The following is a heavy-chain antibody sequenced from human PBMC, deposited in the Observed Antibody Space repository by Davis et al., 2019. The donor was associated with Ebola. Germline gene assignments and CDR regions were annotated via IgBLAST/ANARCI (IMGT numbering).Heavy chain of an antibody. CDR3: ARGSVIEYSDFWSRYGLDV. V-gene: IGHV1-2*02. CDR2: INPDNGDT. D-gene: IGHD3-3*01. Sequence: ASVKVSCKASGYTFTGYYMHWVRQAPGQGLEWMGWINPDNGDTKYAQKFQGRVTMTRDTSISTVYMELGRLRSDDTAVYYCARGSVIEYSDFWSRYGLDVWGQGTTVTVSS. CDR1: GYTFTGYY. J-gene: IGHJ6*02.